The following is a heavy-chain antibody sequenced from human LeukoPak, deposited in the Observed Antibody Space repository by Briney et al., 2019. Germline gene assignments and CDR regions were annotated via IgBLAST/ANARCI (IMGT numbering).Heavy chain of an antibody. D-gene: IGHD1-26*01. CDR1: GDSISSYY. V-gene: IGHV4-59*01. CDR2: IYYSGNT. CDR3: ARDFAVGATAFDI. J-gene: IGHJ3*02. Sequence: SKTLSLTCAVSGDSISSYYWSWVRQPPGKGLEWIGFIYYSGNTSYNPSLKSRVTISVDTSKNQFSLKLSSVSAADTAVYYCARDFAVGATAFDIWGQGTMVTVSS.